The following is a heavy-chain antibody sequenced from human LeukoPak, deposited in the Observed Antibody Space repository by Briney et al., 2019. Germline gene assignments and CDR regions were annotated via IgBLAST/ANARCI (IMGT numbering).Heavy chain of an antibody. CDR2: ISTGTYI. CDR3: TREQDREAAATVVGDY. CDR1: GFTFSRFE. Sequence: GGSLRLSCVAAGFTFSRFEMNWVRQAPGKGLVWISHISTGTYIAYTDSVKGRFTISRDNAKNSLYLQMNSLRAEDTAVYYCTREQDREAAATVVGDYWGQGTLVTVSS. D-gene: IGHD4-23*01. J-gene: IGHJ4*02. V-gene: IGHV3-48*03.